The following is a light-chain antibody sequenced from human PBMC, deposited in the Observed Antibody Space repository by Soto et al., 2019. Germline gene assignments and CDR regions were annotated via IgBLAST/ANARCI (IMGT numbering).Light chain of an antibody. CDR2: DAS. CDR3: QQRSNCPLT. V-gene: IGKV3-11*01. CDR1: QSINTY. J-gene: IGKJ4*01. Sequence: EVVLTQSPATLSSSPGESVTLSCRASQSINTYLAWYQQKPGQAPRLLIYDASYRAAGIPSRFSGSGSGTGFTLTISSLEPADFAIYHCQQRSNCPLTFGGGTKVEI.